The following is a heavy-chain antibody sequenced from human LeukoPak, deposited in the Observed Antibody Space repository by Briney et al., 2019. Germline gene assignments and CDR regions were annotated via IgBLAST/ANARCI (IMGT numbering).Heavy chain of an antibody. CDR3: ARDRGISAGSDFDY. D-gene: IGHD6-13*01. Sequence: AGGSLRLSCAASGFIFNNYEMNWVRQAPGKGPEWVSSISGSGSPMYYADSVKGRFIISRDNAKDSVSLQMNSLRAEDTAVYFCARDRGISAGSDFDYWGQGTLVTVSS. CDR1: GFIFNNYE. J-gene: IGHJ4*02. CDR2: ISGSGSPM. V-gene: IGHV3-48*03.